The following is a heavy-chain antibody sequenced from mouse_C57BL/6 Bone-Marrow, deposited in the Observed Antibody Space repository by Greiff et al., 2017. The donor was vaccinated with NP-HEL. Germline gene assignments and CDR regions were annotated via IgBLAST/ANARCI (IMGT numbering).Heavy chain of an antibody. CDR2: IDPSDSET. Sequence: QVQLQQPGAELVRPGSSVKLSCKASGYTFTSYWMHWVKQRPIQGLEWIGNIDPSDSETHYNQKFKDKATLTVDKSSSTAYMQLSSLTSEDSAVYYCARMTGIFYLYFDVWGTGTTVTVSS. V-gene: IGHV1-52*01. CDR1: GYTFTSYW. J-gene: IGHJ1*03. CDR3: ARMTGIFYLYFDV. D-gene: IGHD4-1*01.